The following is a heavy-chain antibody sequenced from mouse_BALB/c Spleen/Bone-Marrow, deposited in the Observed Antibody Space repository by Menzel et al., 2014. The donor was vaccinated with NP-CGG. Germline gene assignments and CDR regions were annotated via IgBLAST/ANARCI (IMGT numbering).Heavy chain of an antibody. J-gene: IGHJ4*01. CDR1: DYAFTRYN. CDR3: ARELSRAMDY. Sequence: EVQLQQSGPELVKPGASVKVSCKASDYAFTRYNIYWVKQSRGKSLEWIGYIDPYSGGTSYNQKFKGKATLTVDKSSSTAYMHLNSLTSEDSAVYYCARELSRAMDYWGQGTSVTVSS. D-gene: IGHD1-1*01. CDR2: IDPYSGGT. V-gene: IGHV1S135*01.